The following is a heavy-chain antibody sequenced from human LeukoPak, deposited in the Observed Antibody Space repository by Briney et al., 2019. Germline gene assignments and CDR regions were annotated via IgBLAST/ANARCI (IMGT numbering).Heavy chain of an antibody. Sequence: ASVKVSCKASGYTFSNYGISWVRQAPGQGLEWMGWISGYNGYTNFAQKFQGRVTMTRDTSISTAYMELNRLRSDDTAVYYCARGGIGGKDTRNYYMDVWGKGTTVTVSS. CDR1: GYTFSNYG. CDR2: ISGYNGYT. V-gene: IGHV1-18*01. J-gene: IGHJ6*03. CDR3: ARGGIGGKDTRNYYMDV. D-gene: IGHD2-15*01.